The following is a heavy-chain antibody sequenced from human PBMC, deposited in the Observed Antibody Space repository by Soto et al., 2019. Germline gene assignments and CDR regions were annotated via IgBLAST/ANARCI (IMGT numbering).Heavy chain of an antibody. Sequence: PGGSLRLSCAASGFTFSTYSMNWVRQAPGKGLEWVSYISSSSSTIFYTDSVKGRFTVSRDNAKNSLYLQMNSLRAEDTDVYYWASPTYYYNGSGPPAYWGQGTLVTVSS. D-gene: IGHD3-22*01. CDR1: GFTFSTYS. CDR2: ISSSSSTI. J-gene: IGHJ4*02. CDR3: ASPTYYYNGSGPPAY. V-gene: IGHV3-48*01.